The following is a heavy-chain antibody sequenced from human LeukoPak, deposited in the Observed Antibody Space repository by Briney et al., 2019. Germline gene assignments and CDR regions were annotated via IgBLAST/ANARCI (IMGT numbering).Heavy chain of an antibody. CDR2: ISAYNGNT. CDR3: ARDVAVASYYFDY. Sequence: GASVKVSCKASGYTFTGYYMHWVRQAPGQGLEWMGWISAYNGNTKYAQKLQGRVTMTTDTSTSTAYMELRSLRSDDTAVYYCARDVAVASYYFDYWGQGTLVTVSS. CDR1: GYTFTGYY. J-gene: IGHJ4*02. D-gene: IGHD6-19*01. V-gene: IGHV1-18*04.